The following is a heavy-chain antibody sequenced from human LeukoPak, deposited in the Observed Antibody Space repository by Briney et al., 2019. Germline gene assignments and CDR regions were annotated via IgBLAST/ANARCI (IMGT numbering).Heavy chain of an antibody. D-gene: IGHD2-15*01. J-gene: IGHJ5*02. V-gene: IGHV5-51*01. CDR1: GCGFTSYW. CDR3: TRHAVSCIGRFRWFDP. Sequence: GESLQISCKASGCGFTSYWIGCVRQMPGEGLEWMGIIYPGDSDTRYSPSFQGQVTISADKSISTAYLQWSSLKASDTAMYYRTRHAVSCIGRFRWFDPWGQGTLVTVSS. CDR2: IYPGDSDT.